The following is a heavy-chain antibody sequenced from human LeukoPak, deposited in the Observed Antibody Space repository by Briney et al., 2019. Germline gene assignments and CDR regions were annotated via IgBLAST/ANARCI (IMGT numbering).Heavy chain of an antibody. J-gene: IGHJ1*01. D-gene: IGHD2-8*01. Sequence: ASVKVSCKASGYTFTSYYMHWVRQAPGQGLEWMGIINPSGGSTSYAQKFQGRVTMTRDTSTSTVYMELSSLRSEDTAVYYCARDRDGMVSKAHQYFQHWGQGTLVTVFS. CDR2: INPSGGST. CDR3: ARDRDGMVSKAHQYFQH. V-gene: IGHV1-46*01. CDR1: GYTFTSYY.